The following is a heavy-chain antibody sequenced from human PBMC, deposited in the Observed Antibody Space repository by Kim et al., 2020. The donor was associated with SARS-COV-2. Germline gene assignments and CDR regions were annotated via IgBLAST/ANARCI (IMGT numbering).Heavy chain of an antibody. J-gene: IGHJ6*02. V-gene: IGHV3-30-3*01. CDR3: ARSRTPAGCSSTSCYTEISYYYYYGMDV. CDR1: GFTFSSYA. D-gene: IGHD2-2*02. CDR2: ISYDGSNK. Sequence: GGSLRLSCAASGFTFSSYAMHWVRQAPGKGLEWVAVISYDGSNKYYADSVKGRFTISRDNSKNTLYLQMNSLRAEDTAVYYCARSRTPAGCSSTSCYTEISYYYYYGMDVWGQGTTVTVSS.